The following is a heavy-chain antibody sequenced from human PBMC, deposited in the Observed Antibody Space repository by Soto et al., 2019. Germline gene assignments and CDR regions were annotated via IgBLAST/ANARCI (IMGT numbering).Heavy chain of an antibody. J-gene: IGHJ6*02. Sequence: QVQLQESGPGLVKPSGTLSLTCAVSGGSISSSNWWGWVRQPPVKGLERIGEIYHSGSTNYNPSHKSRVTISVDKSKNQFSLKLSSVTAADTAVYYCARVSGSYYYGMDVWGQGTTVTVSS. CDR1: GGSISSSNW. CDR3: ARVSGSYYYGMDV. D-gene: IGHD1-26*01. V-gene: IGHV4-4*02. CDR2: IYHSGST.